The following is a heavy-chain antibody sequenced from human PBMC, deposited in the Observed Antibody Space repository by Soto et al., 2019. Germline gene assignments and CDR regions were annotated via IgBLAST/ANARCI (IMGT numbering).Heavy chain of an antibody. J-gene: IGHJ6*02. CDR1: GGSISSSNW. CDR3: ARISREYSHNGWFYYYGLDV. V-gene: IGHV4-4*02. Sequence: SETLSLTCVVSGGSISSSNWWSWVRQPPGKGLEWIGEIYHSGSTNHNPSFKSRVTISVDNPKKQFSLKLTSVTAADTAVYYCARISREYSHNGWFYYYGLDVWGQGPTVTV. D-gene: IGHD2-15*01. CDR2: IYHSGST.